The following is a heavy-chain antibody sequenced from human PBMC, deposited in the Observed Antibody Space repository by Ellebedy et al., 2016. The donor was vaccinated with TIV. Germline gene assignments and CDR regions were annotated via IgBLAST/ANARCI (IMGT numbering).Heavy chain of an antibody. D-gene: IGHD6-13*01. Sequence: GGSLRLXXAASGFTFSSYAMHWVRQAPGKGLEWVAVISYDGSNKYYADSVKGRFTISRDNSKNTLYLQMNSLRAEDTAVYYCARSYSSSWYYFDYWGQGTLVTVSS. CDR1: GFTFSSYA. V-gene: IGHV3-30-3*01. CDR3: ARSYSSSWYYFDY. J-gene: IGHJ4*02. CDR2: ISYDGSNK.